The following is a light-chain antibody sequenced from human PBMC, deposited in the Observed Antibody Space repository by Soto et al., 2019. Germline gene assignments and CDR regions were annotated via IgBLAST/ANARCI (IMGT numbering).Light chain of an antibody. Sequence: SYELTQSPSVSVAPGQTARITCGGNNIGSKNVHWFQQRPGQAPVLVVFDDDDRPSGIPDRFSGSNSGNTATLTISRVEAGDEADYYCQAWDSDVLHHVFGTGTKVTVL. CDR3: QAWDSDVLHHV. J-gene: IGLJ1*01. CDR1: NIGSKN. CDR2: DDD. V-gene: IGLV3-21*02.